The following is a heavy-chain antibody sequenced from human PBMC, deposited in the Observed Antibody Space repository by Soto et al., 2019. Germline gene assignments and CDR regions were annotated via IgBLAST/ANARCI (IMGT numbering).Heavy chain of an antibody. CDR3: ARGGRQWLVSCDFNY. D-gene: IGHD6-19*01. V-gene: IGHV3-30*03. Sequence: VQLVESGGGVVQPGRSLRLSCAASGFTFSDYAMHWVRQAPGKGLEWVAVVSHDGRNTHYADSVKGRFTISRDSSKNTVSLEMISLRAEDTAVDYCARGGRQWLVSCDFNYWGQGALVTVSS. J-gene: IGHJ4*02. CDR1: GFTFSDYA. CDR2: VSHDGRNT.